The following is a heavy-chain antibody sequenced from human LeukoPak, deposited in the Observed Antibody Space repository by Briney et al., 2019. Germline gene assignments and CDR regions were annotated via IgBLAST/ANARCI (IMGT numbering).Heavy chain of an antibody. Sequence: PGGSLRLSCAASGFTFSSYGMHWVRQAPGKGLEWVAFIRYDGSNKYYADSAKGRFTISRENSKNSLYLQKNSLRAEDTAVYYCARARFETTVTTLDRKKDYYYYNMDVWGKGTTVTVSS. J-gene: IGHJ6*03. D-gene: IGHD4-17*01. CDR1: GFTFSSYG. CDR2: IRYDGSNK. CDR3: ARARFETTVTTLDRKKDYYYYNMDV. V-gene: IGHV3-30*02.